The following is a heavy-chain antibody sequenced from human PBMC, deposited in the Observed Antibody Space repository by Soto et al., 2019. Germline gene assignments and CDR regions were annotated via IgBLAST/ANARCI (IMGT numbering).Heavy chain of an antibody. CDR3: ARGRGYSGDDHYYYFDMDI. J-gene: IGHJ6*02. Sequence: SVKVSCKASGGTFNNYPITWVRQAPGEGLEWMGGSIPIFGTANYVQKFQGRVTISVDESTSTAYMELSSLRSEDTAVYYCARGRGYSGDDHYYYFDMDIWGQGTTVTAP. CDR1: GGTFNNYP. D-gene: IGHD5-12*01. CDR2: SIPIFGTA. V-gene: IGHV1-69*13.